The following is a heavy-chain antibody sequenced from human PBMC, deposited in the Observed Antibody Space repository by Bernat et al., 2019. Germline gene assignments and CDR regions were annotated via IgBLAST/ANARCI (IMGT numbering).Heavy chain of an antibody. D-gene: IGHD3-10*01. CDR2: FDPEDGET. CDR3: ATDKKGLYYYGSGSYYKRGAFDI. J-gene: IGHJ3*02. V-gene: IGHV1-24*01. CDR1: GYTLTELS. Sequence: QVQLVQSGAEVKKPGASVKVSCKVSGYTLTELSMHWVRQAPGKGLEWMGGFDPEDGETIYAQKFQGRVTMTEDTSTDTAYMELSSLRSEETAVYYCATDKKGLYYYGSGSYYKRGAFDIWGQGTMVTVSS.